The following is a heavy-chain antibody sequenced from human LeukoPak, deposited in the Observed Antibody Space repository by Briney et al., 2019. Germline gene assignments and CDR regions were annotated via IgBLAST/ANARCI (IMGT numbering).Heavy chain of an antibody. V-gene: IGHV3-74*01. CDR1: GFTFISYW. J-gene: IGHJ4*02. CDR3: ARAEGLRPDY. Sequence: PGGSLRLSCAASGFTFISYWMHWVRQAPGKGLVWVSRINGDGSSTDFADSVKGRFTISRDNAKNTLYLQMNSLRAEDTAVYYCARAEGLRPDYWGQGTLVTVSS. CDR2: INGDGSST. D-gene: IGHD4-17*01.